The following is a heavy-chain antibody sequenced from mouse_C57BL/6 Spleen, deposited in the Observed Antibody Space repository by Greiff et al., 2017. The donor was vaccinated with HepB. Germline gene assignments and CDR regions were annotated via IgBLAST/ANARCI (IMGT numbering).Heavy chain of an antibody. D-gene: IGHD2-4*01. CDR3: TRSPGDYDPAWFAY. V-gene: IGHV1-5*01. CDR2: IYPGNSDT. CDR1: GYTFTSYW. J-gene: IGHJ3*01. Sequence: VHVKQSGTVLARPGASVKMSCKTSGYTFTSYWMHWVKQRPGQGLEWIGAIYPGNSDTSYNQKFKGKAKLTAVTSASTAYMELSSLTNEDSAVYYCTRSPGDYDPAWFAYWGQGTLVTVSA.